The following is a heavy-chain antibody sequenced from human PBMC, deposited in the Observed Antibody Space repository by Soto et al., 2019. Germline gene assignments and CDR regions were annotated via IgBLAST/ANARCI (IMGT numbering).Heavy chain of an antibody. D-gene: IGHD2-21*01. CDR2: IYVTGAV. V-gene: IGHV4-34*09. CDR3: ARLRIATNNYKWFDP. Sequence: ASETLSLTCAVYGGSFSGYYWSWIRQVPGKGLEWIGHIYVTGAVDYNPSLRDRITISQDTSERQFSLNLRLVTAADTAVYYCARLRIATNNYKWFDPWGQGTLVTVS. CDR1: GGSFSGYY. J-gene: IGHJ5*02.